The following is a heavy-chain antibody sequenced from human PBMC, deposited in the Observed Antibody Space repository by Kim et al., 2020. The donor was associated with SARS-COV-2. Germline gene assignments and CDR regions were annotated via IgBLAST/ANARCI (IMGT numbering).Heavy chain of an antibody. J-gene: IGHJ6*02. CDR2: ISYEGRKK. Sequence: GGSLRLSCAASGFSFNNYGMHWVRQAPGKGLEWVAFISYEGRKKQYLDSLKGRFTISRDYSKNTLYLQMNSLTDEDTAVYYCATQGYIFVLITYYGMDLWRRGTTVTVSS. D-gene: IGHD3-16*01. V-gene: IGHV3-30*03. CDR3: ATQGYIFVLITYYGMDL. CDR1: GFSFNNYG.